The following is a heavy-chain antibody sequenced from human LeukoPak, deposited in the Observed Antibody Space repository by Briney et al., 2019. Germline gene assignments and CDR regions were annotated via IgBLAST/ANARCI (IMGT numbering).Heavy chain of an antibody. J-gene: IGHJ4*02. CDR3: AILTTHSSSSQFDY. Sequence: QPGESLRLSCAASGFTFSRYAMSWVRQAPGKGLEWVSAISGSGTITYYADSVEGRFTISRDNSKDTLYLQMNSLRAEDTAIYFCAILTTHSSSSQFDYWGQGTLVTVSS. D-gene: IGHD6-6*01. CDR2: ISGSGTIT. CDR1: GFTFSRYA. V-gene: IGHV3-23*01.